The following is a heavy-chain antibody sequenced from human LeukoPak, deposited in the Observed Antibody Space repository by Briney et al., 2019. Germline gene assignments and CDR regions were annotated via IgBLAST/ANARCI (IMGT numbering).Heavy chain of an antibody. V-gene: IGHV4-39*01. CDR3: ASRYDYSNYIDY. J-gene: IGHJ4*03. D-gene: IGHD4-11*01. CDR2: IYYSGST. CDR1: GGSISSSSYY. Sequence: SETLSLTCTVSGGSISSSSYYWGWIRQPPGKGLGWIGTIYYSGSTYYNPSLKSRVTISVDTSKNQFSLKLSSVTAADTAVYYCASRYDYSNYIDYWGQGTTVTVSS.